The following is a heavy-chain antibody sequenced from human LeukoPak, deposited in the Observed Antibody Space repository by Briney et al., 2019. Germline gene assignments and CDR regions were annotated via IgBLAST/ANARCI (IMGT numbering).Heavy chain of an antibody. CDR3: ARIGPYYYDSSGYYYFAFDI. Sequence: SETLSLTCTVSGASVSTRNYYWTWIRQPSGKGLEWIEYIYYSGSTNYNPSLKSRVTISVDTSKNQFSLKLSSVTAADTAVYYCARIGPYYYDSSGYYYFAFDIWGQGTMVTVSS. CDR1: GASVSTRNYY. D-gene: IGHD3-22*01. J-gene: IGHJ3*02. V-gene: IGHV4-61*01. CDR2: IYYSGST.